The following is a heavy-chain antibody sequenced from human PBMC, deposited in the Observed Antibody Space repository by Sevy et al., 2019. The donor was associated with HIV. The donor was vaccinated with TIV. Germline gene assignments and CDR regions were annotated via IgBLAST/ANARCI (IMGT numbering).Heavy chain of an antibody. CDR1: GFSYSSYG. J-gene: IGHJ4*02. D-gene: IGHD2-21*01. CDR3: VKEGGGEGGDY. V-gene: IGHV3-30*02. CDR2: IQYDGSNK. Sequence: GGSLRLSCAASGFSYSSYGMHWVRQAPGKGLEWVAYIQYDGSNKDYADSVKGRFTISRDNSKNSLYLQMNSLRVEDTAVYYCVKEGGGEGGDYWGQGTLVTVSS.